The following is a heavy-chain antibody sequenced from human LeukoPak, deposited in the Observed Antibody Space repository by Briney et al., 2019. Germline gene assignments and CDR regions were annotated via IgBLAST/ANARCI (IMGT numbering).Heavy chain of an antibody. CDR1: GFTFSSYG. V-gene: IGHV3-30*02. CDR2: IRYDGSNK. D-gene: IGHD3-22*01. Sequence: GGSLRLSCAASGFTFSSYGIHWVRRAPGKGLEWVAFIRYDGSNKYYADSVKGRFTISRDNSKNTLYLQMNRLRAEDTAVFYCAKKWSGDYDSSDIIDAFDIWGQGTMVTVSS. J-gene: IGHJ3*02. CDR3: AKKWSGDYDSSDIIDAFDI.